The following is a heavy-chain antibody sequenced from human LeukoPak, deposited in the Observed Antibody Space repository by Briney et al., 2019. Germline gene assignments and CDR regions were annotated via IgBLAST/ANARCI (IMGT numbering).Heavy chain of an antibody. D-gene: IGHD1-26*01. CDR3: ARRPIVGSTGFYFDP. CDR2: IYYGGSP. J-gene: IGHJ5*02. V-gene: IGHV4-39*01. Sequence: SETLSLTRNVSGGSISTTTNSWGWAWLRQRPTKGLEWIGSIYYGGSPYYTSSLKSRVTISVDTSKNQFSLKLASLTAADTAMYYCARRPIVGSTGFYFDPWGPGTLVTVSS. CDR1: GGSISTTTNS.